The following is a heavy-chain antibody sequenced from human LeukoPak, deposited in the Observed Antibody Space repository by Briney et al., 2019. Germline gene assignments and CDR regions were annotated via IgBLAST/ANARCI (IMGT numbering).Heavy chain of an antibody. D-gene: IGHD6-6*01. Sequence: SETLSLTCTVSGGSISPYYWSWLRQPPGKRLEYIGYIYHSGSTNYNPSLKSRVTMSVDKSKNQCSLRLSSVTAADTAIYFCARSSQDSSTSFEYWGQGTLVTVSS. CDR3: ARSSQDSSTSFEY. V-gene: IGHV4-59*01. CDR2: IYHSGST. CDR1: GGSISPYY. J-gene: IGHJ4*02.